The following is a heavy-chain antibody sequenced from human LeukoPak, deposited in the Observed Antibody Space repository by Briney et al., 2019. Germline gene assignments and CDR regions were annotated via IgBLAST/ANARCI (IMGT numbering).Heavy chain of an antibody. J-gene: IGHJ5*02. Sequence: GGSLRLSCAASGFTFSNYAMSWVRQAPGKGLEWVSGINVSGGSTFYADSVKGRFTISRDNSKNTLYLQMNSLRAEDTAVYYCASVVVATTPNNNWFDPWGQGTLVTVSS. V-gene: IGHV3-23*01. CDR3: ASVVVATTPNNNWFDP. CDR2: INVSGGST. CDR1: GFTFSNYA. D-gene: IGHD5-12*01.